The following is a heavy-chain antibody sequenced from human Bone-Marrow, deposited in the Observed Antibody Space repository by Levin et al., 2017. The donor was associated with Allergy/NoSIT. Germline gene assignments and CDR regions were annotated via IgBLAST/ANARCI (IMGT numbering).Heavy chain of an antibody. J-gene: IGHJ3*01. CDR2: IYTGGST. CDR3: ARDWGNTRYGGAFDL. Sequence: SGGSLRLSCAASGFTVSSNYMTWVRQAPGKGLEWVSVIYTGGSTYYADSVKGRFTISRDNSKNTLYLQMNSLRAEDTAVYYCARDWGNTRYGGAFDLWGQGTMVTVSS. CDR1: GFTVSSNY. V-gene: IGHV3-53*01. D-gene: IGHD2/OR15-2a*01.